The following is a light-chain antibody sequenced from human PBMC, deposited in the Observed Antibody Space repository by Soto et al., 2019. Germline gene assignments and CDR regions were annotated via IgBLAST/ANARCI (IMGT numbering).Light chain of an antibody. V-gene: IGLV2-14*01. Sequence: QAVVTQPASVSGSPGQSITISCTGTSSDVGNYNYVSWYQQHPGKAPKVIIYGVSNRPSGVSNRFSGSKSGNTASLTISGLQAEDEGDYYCSSFTTSSTPHYVFGTGTKLTVL. CDR2: GVS. J-gene: IGLJ1*01. CDR1: SSDVGNYNY. CDR3: SSFTTSSTPHYV.